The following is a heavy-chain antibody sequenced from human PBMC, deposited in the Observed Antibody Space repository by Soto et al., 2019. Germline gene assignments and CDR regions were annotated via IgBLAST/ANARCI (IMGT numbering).Heavy chain of an antibody. CDR2: IIPIFGTA. D-gene: IGHD3-22*01. V-gene: IGHV1-69*06. CDR1: GGTFSSYA. J-gene: IGHJ6*02. Sequence: QVQLVQSGAEVKKPGSSVKVSCKASGGTFSSYAISWVRQAPGQGLEWMGGIIPIFGTANYAQKFQGRVTIPADKSTSTAYMELSRLRSEDTAVYYCASGSYYDSCGYPAYYYYGMDGWGQGTTVTV. CDR3: ASGSYYDSCGYPAYYYYGMDG.